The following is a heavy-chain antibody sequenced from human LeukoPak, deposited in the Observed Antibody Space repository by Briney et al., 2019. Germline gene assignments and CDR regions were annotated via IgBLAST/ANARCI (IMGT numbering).Heavy chain of an antibody. Sequence: PGGSLRLFCAASGFSSSDAWMRWVRPIPGKGREWVGRIESKTDGGTTDYAAPVKGRFTISRDDSTNTLYLQMNSLKSEDTAVYYCTTYGSGRKFDYWGQGILVTVSS. CDR1: GFSSSDAW. CDR2: IESKTDGGTT. V-gene: IGHV3-15*04. D-gene: IGHD3-10*01. J-gene: IGHJ4*02. CDR3: TTYGSGRKFDY.